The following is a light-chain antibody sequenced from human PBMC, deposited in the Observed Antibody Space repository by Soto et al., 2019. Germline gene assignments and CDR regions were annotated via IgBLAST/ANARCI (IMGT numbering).Light chain of an antibody. CDR3: QQYGSSPPWT. J-gene: IGKJ1*01. V-gene: IGKV3-20*01. CDR2: GAS. CDR1: QSVSSSY. Sequence: EIVLTQSPGTVSLSPGERATLSCRASQSVSSSYLAWYQQKPGQAPRLLIYGASSRATGIPDRFSGSGSGTDFTLTISRLEPEDFAVYYCQQYGSSPPWTFGQGTKVDIK.